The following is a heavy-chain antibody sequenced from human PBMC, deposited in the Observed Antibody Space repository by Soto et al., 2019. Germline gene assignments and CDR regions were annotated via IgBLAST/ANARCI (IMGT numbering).Heavy chain of an antibody. D-gene: IGHD2-8*01. Sequence: PSETLSLTCAVYGGSFSGYYWSWIRQPPGKGLEWIGEINHSGSTNYNPSLKSRVTISVDTSKNQFSLKLSSVTAADTAVYYCARYASFVYANLDYWGQGTLVTVSS. CDR3: ARYASFVYANLDY. J-gene: IGHJ4*02. CDR2: INHSGST. V-gene: IGHV4-34*01. CDR1: GGSFSGYY.